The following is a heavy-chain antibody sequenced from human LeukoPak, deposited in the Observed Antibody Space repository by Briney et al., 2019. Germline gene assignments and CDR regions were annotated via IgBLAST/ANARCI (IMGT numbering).Heavy chain of an antibody. CDR3: ARDGDYVRGAFDI. V-gene: IGHV3-64*01. J-gene: IGHJ3*02. Sequence: GGSLRLSCAASGFTFSSYAMHWVRQAPGKGLEYVSAISSNGGSTYYANSVKGRFTISRDNSKNTLYLQMGSLRAEDMAVYYCARDGDYVRGAFDIWGQGTMVTVSS. CDR1: GFTFSSYA. D-gene: IGHD3-10*02. CDR2: ISSNGGST.